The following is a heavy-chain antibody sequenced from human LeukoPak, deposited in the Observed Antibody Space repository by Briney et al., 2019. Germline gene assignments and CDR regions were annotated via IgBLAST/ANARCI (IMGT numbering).Heavy chain of an antibody. CDR2: IWHDGSNK. J-gene: IGHJ4*02. D-gene: IGHD3-10*01. Sequence: PGGSQRLSCAASGFTFSSYAMHWVRQAPGKGLECVAVIWHDGSNKYYTDSVKGRFTISRDNSQNTLYLQMNNLRAEDTAVYYCARGGWFGQLLPNGYWGQGTLVTVSS. CDR3: ARGGWFGQLLPNGY. CDR1: GFTFSSYA. V-gene: IGHV3-33*01.